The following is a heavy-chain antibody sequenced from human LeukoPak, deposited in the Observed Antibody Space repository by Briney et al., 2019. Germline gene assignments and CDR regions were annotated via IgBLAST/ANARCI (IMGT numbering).Heavy chain of an antibody. CDR3: VRSDNPAGDAFDI. CDR2: IYYSGSI. D-gene: IGHD2-2*01. V-gene: IGHV4-28*05. CDR1: GYSISSSNW. Sequence: PSETLSLTCAVSGYSISSSNWWGWIRQPPGKGLEWIGYIYYSGSIYYNPSLKSRVTMSVDTSKNQFSLKLSSVTAVDTAVYYCVRSDNPAGDAFDIWGQGTMVTVSS. J-gene: IGHJ3*02.